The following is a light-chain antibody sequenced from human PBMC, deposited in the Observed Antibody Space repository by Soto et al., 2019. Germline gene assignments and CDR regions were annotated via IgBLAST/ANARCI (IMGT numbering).Light chain of an antibody. CDR2: GAS. Sequence: EIVLTQSPGTLSLSPGERATLSCRASQSVSSSYLAWYQQKPGQAPRLLIYGASSRATGIPDRFSGSGSGTDFTLTISRLEPEDFAVYYCQQYGSSLPLTFGGATKVEIK. J-gene: IGKJ4*01. CDR1: QSVSSSY. CDR3: QQYGSSLPLT. V-gene: IGKV3-20*01.